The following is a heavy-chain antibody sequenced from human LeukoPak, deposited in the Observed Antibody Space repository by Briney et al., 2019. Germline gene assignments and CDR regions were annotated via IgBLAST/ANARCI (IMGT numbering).Heavy chain of an antibody. Sequence: SETLSLTCTVSGVSISSSNSYWGWNRQPPGKGLEWIGSIYYSGNTYYNASLKSQVSISIDTSKNQFSLKLSSVTAADTAVYYCAREGRYCGGGRCSYMDVWGKGTTVTVSS. D-gene: IGHD2-15*01. J-gene: IGHJ6*03. CDR2: IYYSGNT. CDR3: AREGRYCGGGRCSYMDV. CDR1: GVSISSSNSY. V-gene: IGHV4-39*02.